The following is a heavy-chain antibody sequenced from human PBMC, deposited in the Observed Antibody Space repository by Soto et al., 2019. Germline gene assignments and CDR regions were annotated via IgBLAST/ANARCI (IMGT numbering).Heavy chain of an antibody. CDR1: GYSFSTYS. V-gene: IGHV5-10-1*03. CDR2: INPTDSYT. CDR3: ARDISGAGPRGLDP. J-gene: IGHJ5*02. Sequence: EVQLVQSGAEVKKPGESLRISCKGSGYSFSTYSIAWVRLVPAKGLEWVARINPTDSYTDYSPSFQGHVTISVDKSGSVVYLQWSSLRASDTAMYFCARDISGAGPRGLDPWGQGTLVTVSS. D-gene: IGHD6-19*01.